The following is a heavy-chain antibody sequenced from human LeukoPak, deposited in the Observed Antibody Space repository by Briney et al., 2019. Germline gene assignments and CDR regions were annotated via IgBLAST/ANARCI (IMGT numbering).Heavy chain of an antibody. Sequence: KASETLSLTCAVSGGSISSSNWWSWVRQPPGKGLEWIGEIYHSGSTNYNPSLKSRVTISVDKSKNHFSLKLNSATAADTAVYYCARNLWFGDLSNAFDIWGQGTMVTVSS. D-gene: IGHD3-10*01. CDR3: ARNLWFGDLSNAFDI. J-gene: IGHJ3*02. V-gene: IGHV4-4*02. CDR1: GGSISSSNW. CDR2: IYHSGST.